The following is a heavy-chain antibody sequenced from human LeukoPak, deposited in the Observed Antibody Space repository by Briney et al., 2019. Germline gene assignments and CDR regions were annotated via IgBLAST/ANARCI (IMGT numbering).Heavy chain of an antibody. J-gene: IGHJ6*02. Sequence: ASVKVSCKASGYTFTGYYMHWVRQAPGQGLEWMGWINPNSGGTDYAQKFQGWVTMTRDTSISTAYMELSSLRSEDTAVYYCARNGAEEWLLYPYYGMDVWGQGATVTVSS. CDR2: INPNSGGT. V-gene: IGHV1-2*04. CDR3: ARNGAEEWLLYPYYGMDV. CDR1: GYTFTGYY. D-gene: IGHD3-3*01.